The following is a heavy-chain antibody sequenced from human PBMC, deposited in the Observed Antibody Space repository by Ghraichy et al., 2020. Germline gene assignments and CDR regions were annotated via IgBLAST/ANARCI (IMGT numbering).Heavy chain of an antibody. CDR1: GYSIRSGFY. D-gene: IGHD2-21*01. V-gene: IGHV4-38-2*02. CDR3: ARVNGGLVAFDI. Sequence: ESLNISCTVSGYSIRSGFYWGWIRQPPGKGLEWIGSLYHGGGTYYNPSLKSRVTTSVDTSKNQFSLKLTSVTAADTAVYYCARVNGGLVAFDIWGQGTMVTVSS. J-gene: IGHJ3*02. CDR2: LYHGGGT.